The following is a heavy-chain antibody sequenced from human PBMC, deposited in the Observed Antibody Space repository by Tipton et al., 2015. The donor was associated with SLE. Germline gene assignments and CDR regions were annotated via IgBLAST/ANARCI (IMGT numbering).Heavy chain of an antibody. CDR1: GGSISSSSYY. CDR2: IYYSGST. CDR3: ARSTGLYYYGSGSAPYYFDY. D-gene: IGHD3-10*01. J-gene: IGHJ4*02. Sequence: LRLSCTVSGGSISSSSYYWGWIRQPPGKGLEWIGSIYYSGSTYYNPSLKSRVTISVDTSKNQFSLKLSSVTAADTAVYYCARSTGLYYYGSGSAPYYFDYWGQGTLVTVSS. V-gene: IGHV4-39*07.